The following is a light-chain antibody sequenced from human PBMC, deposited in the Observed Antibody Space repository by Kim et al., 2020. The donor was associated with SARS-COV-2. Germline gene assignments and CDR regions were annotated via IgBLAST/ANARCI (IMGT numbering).Light chain of an antibody. CDR3: CSYAGSYTFGV. J-gene: IGLJ3*02. V-gene: IGLV2-11*01. Sequence: QSALTQPRSVSGSPGQSVTISCTGTSSDVGGYNYVSWYQQHPGKARKLMIYDVSKRPSGVPDRFSGSKSGNTASLTISGLQAEDEADYYCCSYAGSYTFGVFGGGTQLTVL. CDR1: SSDVGGYNY. CDR2: DVS.